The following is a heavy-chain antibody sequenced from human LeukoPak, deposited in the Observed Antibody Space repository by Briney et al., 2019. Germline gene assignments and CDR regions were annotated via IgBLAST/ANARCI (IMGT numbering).Heavy chain of an antibody. CDR2: IYSGGTT. V-gene: IGHV3-53*01. J-gene: IGHJ4*02. CDR1: GFSVSSNY. Sequence: GGSLRLSCAASGFSVSSNYMNWVRQAPGKGLEWVSIIYSGGTTYYADSVKGRFTISRDNSKNTLYLQMNSLGAEDTAVYYCARVLWNGDYPRFDYWGQGTLVTVSS. D-gene: IGHD4-17*01. CDR3: ARVLWNGDYPRFDY.